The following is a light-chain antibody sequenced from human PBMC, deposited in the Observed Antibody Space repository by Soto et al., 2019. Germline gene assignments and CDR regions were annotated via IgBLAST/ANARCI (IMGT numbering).Light chain of an antibody. Sequence: EIVLTQSPGTLSLSPGERATLSCRASQSVSSNYLAWYQQKPGQAPRLLIYGASSRATGIPGRFRGSGSATDFTLTISRLEPEDFAVYYCQQYGTSPPLTFGGGTKVDIK. V-gene: IGKV3-20*01. CDR1: QSVSSNY. J-gene: IGKJ4*01. CDR3: QQYGTSPPLT. CDR2: GAS.